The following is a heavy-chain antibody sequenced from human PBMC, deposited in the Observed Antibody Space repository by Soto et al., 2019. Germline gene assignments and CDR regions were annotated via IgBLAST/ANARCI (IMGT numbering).Heavy chain of an antibody. CDR1: GFTFTNAW. CDR2: IHSETHGGTT. CDR3: TAGYCSGGKCDSVLY. Sequence: EVQLVESGGGLVEPGGSLRLSCAASGFTFTNAWVNWVRQAPGKGLEWVGRIHSETHGGTTDYAAPVKGRFIVSRDDSRNTGYFQMNSLKTEDTAMYYCTAGYCSGGKCDSVLYWGQGTLVTVSS. D-gene: IGHD2-15*01. V-gene: IGHV3-15*01. J-gene: IGHJ4*02.